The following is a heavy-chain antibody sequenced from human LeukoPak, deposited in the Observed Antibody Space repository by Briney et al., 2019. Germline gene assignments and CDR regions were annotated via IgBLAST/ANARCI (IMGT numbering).Heavy chain of an antibody. D-gene: IGHD6-13*01. Sequence: GGSLRLSCAASGFTFSNVSMSWDRHGPGKRLVWVVRTKGKNDGGTTDYAAPVKDRFTISRDDSKSIAYLQMNSLKTEDTAVYYCTRDRWYPSSSSWYGDYYYMDVWGKGTTVTISS. CDR3: TRDRWYPSSSSWYGDYYYMDV. CDR2: TKGKNDGGTT. J-gene: IGHJ6*03. CDR1: GFTFSNVS. V-gene: IGHV3-15*01.